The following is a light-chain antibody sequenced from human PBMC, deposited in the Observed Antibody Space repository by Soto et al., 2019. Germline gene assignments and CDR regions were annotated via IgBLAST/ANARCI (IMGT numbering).Light chain of an antibody. CDR2: HVS. CDR1: SSDIGAYNY. Sequence: QSVLTQPRSVSGSPGQSVTISCTGTSSDIGAYNYVSWYQQHPDKAPKLMIYHVSKRPSGVPDRFSGSKSGNAASLTISGLQAEDEPDYYCCTDAGTYKVFGPGTKVNV. CDR3: CTDAGTYKV. J-gene: IGLJ1*01. V-gene: IGLV2-11*01.